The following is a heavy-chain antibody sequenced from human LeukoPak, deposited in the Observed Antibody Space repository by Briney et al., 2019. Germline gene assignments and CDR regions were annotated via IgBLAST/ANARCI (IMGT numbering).Heavy chain of an antibody. Sequence: PSETLSLTCAVYGGSFSGYYWSWIRQPPGKGLEWIGEINHSGSTNYNPSLKSRVTISVDTSKNQFSLKLSSVTAADTAVYYCARERLDDWLFRCVDVWGKGTTVTISS. CDR3: ARERLDDWLFRCVDV. D-gene: IGHD3-9*01. J-gene: IGHJ6*04. CDR2: INHSGST. V-gene: IGHV4-34*01. CDR1: GGSFSGYY.